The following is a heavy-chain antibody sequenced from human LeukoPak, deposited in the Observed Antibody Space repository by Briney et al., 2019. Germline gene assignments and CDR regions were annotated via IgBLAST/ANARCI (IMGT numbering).Heavy chain of an antibody. V-gene: IGHV4-39*07. CDR2: INHSEST. J-gene: IGHJ5*02. CDR1: GGSISSGSYY. Sequence: PSETLSLTCTVSGGSISSGSYYWSWIRQPPGKGLEWIGEINHSESTNYNPSLKSRVTISVDTSKNQFSLKLSSVTAADTAVYYCAVSIAAAGTSWFDPWGQGTLVTVSS. D-gene: IGHD6-13*01. CDR3: AVSIAAAGTSWFDP.